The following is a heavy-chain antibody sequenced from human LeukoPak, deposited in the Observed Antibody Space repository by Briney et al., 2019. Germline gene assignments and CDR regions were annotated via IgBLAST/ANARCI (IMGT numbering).Heavy chain of an antibody. D-gene: IGHD2-8*02. CDR1: GGSISSPSYS. Sequence: SETLSLTCTVSGGSISSPSYSWGWIRQPPGKGLEWIGSFYYSDTTYYNPSFKSRVTISVDASKNQFSLKLSSVTAAHTAVYYCARHTYWGYPVSWGQGSLVIVSS. J-gene: IGHJ5*02. CDR2: FYYSDTT. CDR3: ARHTYWGYPVS. V-gene: IGHV4-39*01.